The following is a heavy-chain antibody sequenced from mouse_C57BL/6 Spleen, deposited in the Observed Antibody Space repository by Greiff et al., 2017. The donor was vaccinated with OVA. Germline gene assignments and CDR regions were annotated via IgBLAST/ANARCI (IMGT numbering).Heavy chain of an antibody. CDR1: GFTFSSYT. V-gene: IGHV5-9*01. CDR3: ARRDYGSSLFAY. CDR2: ISGGGGNT. Sequence: EVKLEESGGGLVKPGGSLKLSCAASGFTFSSYTMSWVRQTPEKRLEWVATISGGGGNTYYPDSVKGRFTISRDNAKNTLYLQMSSLRSEDTALYYCARRDYGSSLFAYWGQGTLVTVSA. D-gene: IGHD1-1*01. J-gene: IGHJ3*01.